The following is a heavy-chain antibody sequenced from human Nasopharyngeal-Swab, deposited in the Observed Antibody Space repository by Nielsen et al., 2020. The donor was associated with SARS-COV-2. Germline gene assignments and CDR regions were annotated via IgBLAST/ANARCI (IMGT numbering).Heavy chain of an antibody. Sequence: GESLKISCAASGFTFSSYAMHWVRQAPGKGLEWVAVISYDGSDKYYADSVKGRFTISRDNSKNTLYLQMNSLRAEDTAVYYCARDGRAPFDYWGQGTLVTVSS. CDR2: ISYDGSDK. CDR3: ARDGRAPFDY. V-gene: IGHV3-30*04. J-gene: IGHJ4*02. D-gene: IGHD1-1*01. CDR1: GFTFSSYA.